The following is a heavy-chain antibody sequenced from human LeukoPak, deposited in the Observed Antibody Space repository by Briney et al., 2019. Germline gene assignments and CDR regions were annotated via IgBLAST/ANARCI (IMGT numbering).Heavy chain of an antibody. CDR2: ISGSGGTT. V-gene: IGHV3-23*01. Sequence: GGSLRLSCAGSGFTFSSYAMSWVRQAPGKGLEWASAISGSGGTTYYADSVKGRFTISRDNSKNTLYLQMNSLRAEDTAVYYCAKDTSGSYFTGDYWGQGTLVTVSS. J-gene: IGHJ4*02. CDR3: AKDTSGSYFTGDY. D-gene: IGHD3-22*01. CDR1: GFTFSSYA.